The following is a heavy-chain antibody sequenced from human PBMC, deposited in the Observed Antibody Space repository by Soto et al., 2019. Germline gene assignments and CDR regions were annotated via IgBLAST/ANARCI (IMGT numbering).Heavy chain of an antibody. D-gene: IGHD4-17*01. CDR1: GFTFSGYG. CDR3: ARDLSGDYGALDT. J-gene: IGHJ3*02. V-gene: IGHV3-33*01. CDR2: IWYDGSNK. Sequence: QVQLVESGGGVVQPGRSLRLSCAASGFTFSGYGMHWARQGPGKGLEWVAVIWYDGSNKVYADSVKGRFTISKDNSKNTLYLQMNSLRAEDTAVYYCARDLSGDYGALDTWGQGTMVTVSS.